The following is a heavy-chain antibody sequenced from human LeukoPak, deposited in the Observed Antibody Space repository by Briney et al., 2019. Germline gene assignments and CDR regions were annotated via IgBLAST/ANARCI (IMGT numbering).Heavy chain of an antibody. CDR1: GYTFTNYG. CDR2: IIPIFGTA. CDR3: ARVSPWGYLVDY. J-gene: IGHJ4*02. D-gene: IGHD5-12*01. Sequence: SVKVSCKASGYTFTNYGISWVRQAPGQGLEWMGGIIPIFGTANYAQKFQGRVTITADESTSTAYMELSSLRSEDTAVYYCARVSPWGYLVDYWGQGTLVTVSS. V-gene: IGHV1-69*13.